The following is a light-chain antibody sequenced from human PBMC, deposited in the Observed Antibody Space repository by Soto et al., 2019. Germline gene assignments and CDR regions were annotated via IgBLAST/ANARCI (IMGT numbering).Light chain of an antibody. CDR1: QSVNTY. CDR3: QQRSNWPLT. Sequence: EIVLTQSPATLSLSPGERATLSCRASQSVNTYLAWYQQRPGQAPRVLMYDASNRATGIPARFSGRGSGTDFTLTIDSLEPEDFAVYYCQQRSNWPLTFGGGTKVEIK. V-gene: IGKV3-11*01. CDR2: DAS. J-gene: IGKJ4*01.